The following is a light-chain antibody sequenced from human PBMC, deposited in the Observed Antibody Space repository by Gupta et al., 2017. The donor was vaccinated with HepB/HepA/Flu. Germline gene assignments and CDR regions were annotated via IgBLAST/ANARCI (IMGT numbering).Light chain of an antibody. V-gene: IGKV1-33*01. J-gene: IGKJ3*01. CDR2: DAS. Sequence: DIQMTQSPSSLSAYVGDRVTITCQASQDISNYLNWYQQKPGKAPKLLIYDASNLETGVPSRFSGSGSGTDFTFTISSLQPEDIATYYCQQYDNLPSFTFGPGTKVEIK. CDR3: QQYDNLPSFT. CDR1: QDISNY.